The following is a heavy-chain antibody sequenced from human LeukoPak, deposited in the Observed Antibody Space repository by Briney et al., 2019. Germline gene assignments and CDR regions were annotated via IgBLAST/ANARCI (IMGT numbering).Heavy chain of an antibody. CDR1: GFTFSSYG. Sequence: GGSLRLSCAASGFTFSSYGMHWVRQAPGKGLEWVAFIRYDGSNKYYADSVKGRFTISRDNSKNTLYLQMNSLRAEDTAVYYCAKFAVGDGYNLRPLDAFDIWGQGTMVTVSS. V-gene: IGHV3-30*02. CDR2: IRYDGSNK. J-gene: IGHJ3*02. D-gene: IGHD5-24*01. CDR3: AKFAVGDGYNLRPLDAFDI.